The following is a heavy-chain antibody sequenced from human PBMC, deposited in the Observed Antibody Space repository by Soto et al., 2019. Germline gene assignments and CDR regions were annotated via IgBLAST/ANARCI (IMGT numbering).Heavy chain of an antibody. CDR2: MNPNSGNT. CDR1: GYTFTSYD. V-gene: IGHV1-8*01. J-gene: IGHJ5*02. Sequence: QVQLVQSGAEVKKPGASVKVSCKASGYTFTSYDINWVRQATGQGLEWMGWMNPNSGNTGYAQKFQGRVTMTRNTSIRTAYMELSSLRSEDTAVYYGEFSSSSWDWFDPWGQGTLVTVSS. D-gene: IGHD6-6*01. CDR3: EFSSSSWDWFDP.